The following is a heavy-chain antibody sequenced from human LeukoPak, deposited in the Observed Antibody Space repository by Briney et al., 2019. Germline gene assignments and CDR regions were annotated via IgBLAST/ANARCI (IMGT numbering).Heavy chain of an antibody. D-gene: IGHD5-24*01. CDR3: GRDGYNWDAFDI. V-gene: IGHV4-4*02. CDR1: GDSISDSDW. J-gene: IGHJ3*02. CDR2: IRHSGST. Sequence: SGTLSLTCAVSGDSISDSDWWTWVRQPPGKGLEWIGEIRHSGSTNYSPSLKSRVTISIDKSKNQLSLKLSSVTAADTAVYYCGRDGYNWDAFDIWGQGTMVTVSS.